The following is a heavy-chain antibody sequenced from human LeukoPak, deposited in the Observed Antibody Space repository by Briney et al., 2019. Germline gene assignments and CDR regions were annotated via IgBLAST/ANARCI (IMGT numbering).Heavy chain of an antibody. D-gene: IGHD4-23*01. J-gene: IGHJ5*02. V-gene: IGHV3-53*01. CDR3: ARVKVATTYWFDP. CDR1: GFTVSSNY. CDR2: VYSGGST. Sequence: GGSLRLSCAASGFTVSSNYMSWVRQAPGKGLEWVSVVYSGGSTYYADSVKGRFTISRHNSKNTLYLQMNSLRVEDTAVYYCARVKVATTYWFDPWGQGTLVTVSS.